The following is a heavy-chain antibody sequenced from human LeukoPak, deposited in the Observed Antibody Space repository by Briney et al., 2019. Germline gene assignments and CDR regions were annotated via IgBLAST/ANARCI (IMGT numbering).Heavy chain of an antibody. J-gene: IGHJ4*02. CDR2: IYYSGST. D-gene: IGHD6-13*01. V-gene: IGHV4-59*08. CDR1: GGSISNYY. CDR3: ARGGTAKGHFDY. Sequence: PSETLSLTCTVSGGSISNYYWTWIRQPPGKGLEWIGYIYYSGSTNYNLSLKSRVAISVDTSKNQFSLKGNSVTAADTAVYYCARGGTAKGHFDYWGQGTLVTVSS.